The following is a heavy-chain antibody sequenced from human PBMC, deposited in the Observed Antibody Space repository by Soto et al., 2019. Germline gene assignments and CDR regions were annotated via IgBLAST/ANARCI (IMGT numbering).Heavy chain of an antibody. CDR2: ISGYNGDT. Sequence: QVQLVQSGPEVKEPGASVKVSCKASGYTFTSYGITWVRQGPGQGLEWVGWISGYNGDTTYAQKGQGRISVTTDTATSTAYLEVRSLRSDDTAVYYCAREVGAWFDFWGQGTLVTVSS. D-gene: IGHD1-26*01. V-gene: IGHV1-18*01. CDR1: GYTFTSYG. CDR3: AREVGAWFDF. J-gene: IGHJ4*02.